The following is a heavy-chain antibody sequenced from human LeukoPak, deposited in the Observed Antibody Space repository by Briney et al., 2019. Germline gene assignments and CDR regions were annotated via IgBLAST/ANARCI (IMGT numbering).Heavy chain of an antibody. J-gene: IGHJ4*02. D-gene: IGHD3-3*01. CDR2: ISGSGGST. Sequence: GGSLRLSCAASGFTFSSYAMSWARQAPGKGLEWVSAISGSGGSTYYADSVKGRFTISRDNSKNTLYLQMNSLRAEDTAVYYCAKTSSITIFGVVINGGFDYWGQGTLVTVSS. V-gene: IGHV3-23*01. CDR3: AKTSSITIFGVVINGGFDY. CDR1: GFTFSSYA.